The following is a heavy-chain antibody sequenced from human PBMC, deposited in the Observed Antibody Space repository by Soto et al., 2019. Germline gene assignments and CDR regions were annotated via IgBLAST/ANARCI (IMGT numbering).Heavy chain of an antibody. D-gene: IGHD5-12*01. CDR3: ARDGYNYVYYGMDV. CDR1: GFTFSSYA. J-gene: IGHJ6*02. V-gene: IGHV3-30-3*01. Sequence: GGSLRLSCAASGFTFSSYAMHWVRQAPGKGLEWVAVISYDGSNKYYADSVKGRFTISRDNSKNTLYLQMNSLRAEDTAVYYCARDGYNYVYYGMDVWGQGTTVTVS. CDR2: ISYDGSNK.